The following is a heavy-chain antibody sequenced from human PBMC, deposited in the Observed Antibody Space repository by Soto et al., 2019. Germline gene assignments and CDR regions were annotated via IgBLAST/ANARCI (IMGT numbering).Heavy chain of an antibody. J-gene: IGHJ5*02. CDR1: GGSISSYY. Sequence: SETLSLTCTVSGGSISSYYWSWIRQPPGKGLEWIGYIYYSGSTNYNPSLKSRVTISVDTSKNQFSLKLSSVTAADTAVYYCARVGGQQLVQNDPPQNWFDPWGQGTLVTVSS. D-gene: IGHD6-13*01. CDR3: ARVGGQQLVQNDPPQNWFDP. CDR2: IYYSGST. V-gene: IGHV4-59*01.